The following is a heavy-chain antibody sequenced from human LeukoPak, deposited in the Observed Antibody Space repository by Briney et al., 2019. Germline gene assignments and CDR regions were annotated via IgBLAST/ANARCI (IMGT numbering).Heavy chain of an antibody. CDR2: ISGSGGST. Sequence: GGSLRLSCAAPGFTFSSYAMSWVRQAPGKGLEWVSAISGSGGSTYYADSVKGRSTISRDNSKNTLYLQMNSLRAEDTAVYYCAQGGVVPAFYYYYGMDVWGQGTTVTVSS. J-gene: IGHJ6*02. V-gene: IGHV3-23*01. D-gene: IGHD2-2*01. CDR3: AQGGVVPAFYYYYGMDV. CDR1: GFTFSSYA.